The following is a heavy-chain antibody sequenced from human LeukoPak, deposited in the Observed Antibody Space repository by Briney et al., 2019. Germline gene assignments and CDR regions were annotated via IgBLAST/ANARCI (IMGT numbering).Heavy chain of an antibody. CDR2: ISYDGSNK. CDR1: GFTFSSYG. CDR3: AKTRIYCSGGSCGWFDP. Sequence: GGSLRLSCAASGFTFSSYGMHWVRQAPGKGLEWVAVISYDGSNKYYADSVKGRFTISRDNSKNTLYLQMNSLRAEDTAVYYCAKTRIYCSGGSCGWFDPWGQGALVTVSS. V-gene: IGHV3-30*18. J-gene: IGHJ5*02. D-gene: IGHD2-15*01.